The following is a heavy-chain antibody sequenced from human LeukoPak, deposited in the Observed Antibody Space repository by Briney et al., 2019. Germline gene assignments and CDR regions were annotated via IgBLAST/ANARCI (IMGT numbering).Heavy chain of an antibody. Sequence: SETLSLTCAVYGGSFSGYYWSWIRQPPGKGLEWIGEINHSRSTNYNPSLKSRVTISVDTSKNQFSLKLSSVTAADTAVYYCARGKRGVRHNWFDPWGQGTLVTVSS. D-gene: IGHD3-10*01. V-gene: IGHV4-34*01. CDR1: GGSFSGYY. CDR2: INHSRST. CDR3: ARGKRGVRHNWFDP. J-gene: IGHJ5*02.